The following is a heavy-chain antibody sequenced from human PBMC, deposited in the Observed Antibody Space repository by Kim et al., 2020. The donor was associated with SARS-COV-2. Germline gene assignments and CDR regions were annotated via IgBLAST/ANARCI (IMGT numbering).Heavy chain of an antibody. J-gene: IGHJ2*01. V-gene: IGHV4-59*01. CDR3: ARAGYYYDSSGYYYPNWYFDL. Sequence: SETLSLTCTVSGGSISSYYWSWIRQPPGKGLEWIGYIYYGGSTNYNPSLKSRVTISVDTSKNQFSLKLSSVTAADTAVYYCARAGYYYDSSGYYYPNWYFDLWGRGTLVTVSS. CDR2: IYYGGST. CDR1: GGSISSYY. D-gene: IGHD3-22*01.